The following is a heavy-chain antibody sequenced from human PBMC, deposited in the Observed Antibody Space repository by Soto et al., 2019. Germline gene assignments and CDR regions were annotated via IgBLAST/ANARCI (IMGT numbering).Heavy chain of an antibody. CDR2: INPNSGGT. V-gene: IGHV1-2*02. D-gene: IGHD4-4*01. Sequence: RASVKVSCKASGYNFTGYYMHWVRQAPGQGLEWMGWINPNSGGTNYAQKFQGRVTMTRDTSISTAYMELSRLRSDDTAVYYCARAPSSYDWFDTRGQGTLVTVSS. CDR1: GYNFTGYY. CDR3: ARAPSSYDWFDT. J-gene: IGHJ5*02.